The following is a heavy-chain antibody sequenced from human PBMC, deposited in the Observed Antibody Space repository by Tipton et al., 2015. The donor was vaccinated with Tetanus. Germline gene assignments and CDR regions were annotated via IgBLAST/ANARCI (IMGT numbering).Heavy chain of an antibody. Sequence: QSGPEVKKPGSSVKVSCKASGGTFSSYAISWVRQAPGQGLEWMGGIIPIFGTANYAQKFQGRVTITADKSTSTAYMELSSLRSEDTAVYYCARHAAAGSLYSYYYGMDVWGQGTTVTVSS. CDR1: GGTFSSYA. D-gene: IGHD6-13*01. J-gene: IGHJ6*02. CDR3: ARHAAAGSLYSYYYGMDV. CDR2: IIPIFGTA. V-gene: IGHV1-69*06.